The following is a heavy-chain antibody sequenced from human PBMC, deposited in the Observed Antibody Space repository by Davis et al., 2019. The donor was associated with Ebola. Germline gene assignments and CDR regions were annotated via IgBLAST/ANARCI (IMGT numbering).Heavy chain of an antibody. Sequence: PGGSLRLSCAASGFTFSSYGMHWVRQAPGKGLEWISYISGSITTTDYADSVKGRFTISRDNAKNSLYLQMDSLRDDDTAVYYCATVVPYYWGQGTLVTVSS. J-gene: IGHJ4*02. D-gene: IGHD2-15*01. CDR1: GFTFSSYG. V-gene: IGHV3-48*02. CDR3: ATVVPYY. CDR2: ISGSITTT.